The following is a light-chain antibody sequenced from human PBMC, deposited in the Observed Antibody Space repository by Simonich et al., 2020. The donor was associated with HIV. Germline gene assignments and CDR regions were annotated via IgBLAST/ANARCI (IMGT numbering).Light chain of an antibody. CDR2: AAS. CDR1: QDIINS. Sequence: DIQMTQSPSSLFASVGDRVTITCRASQDIINSLAWYQQKPGKAPKLLLYAASRLQSGVPSRFSGSGSGTHYTLTISSLQPEDFATYYCQQYYNIPRTFGQGTNLEIK. V-gene: IGKV1-NL1*01. CDR3: QQYYNIPRT. J-gene: IGKJ2*01.